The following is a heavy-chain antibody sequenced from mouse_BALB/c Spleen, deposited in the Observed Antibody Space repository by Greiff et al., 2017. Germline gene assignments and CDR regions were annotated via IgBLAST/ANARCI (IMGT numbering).Heavy chain of an antibody. Sequence: VQLKESGPGLVKPSQSLSLTCSVTGYSITSGYYWNWIRQFPGNKLEWMGYISYDGSNNYNPSLKNRISITRDTSKNQFFLKLNSVTTEDTATYYCAREGYGSSYYYAMDYWGQGTSVTVSS. CDR2: ISYDGSN. D-gene: IGHD1-1*01. V-gene: IGHV3-6*02. CDR3: AREGYGSSYYYAMDY. J-gene: IGHJ4*01. CDR1: GYSITSGYY.